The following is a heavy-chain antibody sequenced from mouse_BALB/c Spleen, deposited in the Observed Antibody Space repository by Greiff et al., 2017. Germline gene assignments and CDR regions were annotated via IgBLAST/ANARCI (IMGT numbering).Heavy chain of an antibody. J-gene: IGHJ4*01. CDR3: VREGVYAIDY. Sequence: EVKLVESGGGLVQPKGSLKLSCAASGFTFNTYDMHWVCQAPGKGLEWVARIRSKSNNYAKYYADSVKDRFTISRDDSQSMLYLQMNNLKTEDTAMYYCVREGVYAIDYWGQGTSVTVSS. V-gene: IGHV10-3*03. CDR2: IRSKSNNYAK. CDR1: GFTFNTYD.